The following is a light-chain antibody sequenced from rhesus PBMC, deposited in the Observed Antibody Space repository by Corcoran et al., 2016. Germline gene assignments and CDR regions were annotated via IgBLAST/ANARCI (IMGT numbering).Light chain of an antibody. V-gene: IGKV1-21*01. CDR1: QDITND. Sequence: DIQMTQSPSSLSASVGDRVTITCRASQDITNDLAWYQQKPGKTPKLLIYEASSLQRGIPSRFSGSGSGTDFTLTIRSLQSEDFATYYCQHYYSSPLTFGGGTTVEI. CDR3: QHYYSSPLT. CDR2: EAS. J-gene: IGKJ4*01.